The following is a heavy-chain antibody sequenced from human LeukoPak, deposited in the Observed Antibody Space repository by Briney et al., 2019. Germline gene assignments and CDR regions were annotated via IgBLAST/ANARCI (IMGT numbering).Heavy chain of an antibody. CDR1: GFTFSSYA. Sequence: TGGSLRLSCAASGFTFSSYAMHWVRQAPGKGLEWVAVISYDGSNKYYADSEKGRFTISRDNSKNTLYLQMNSLRAEDTAVYYCARDWLSGGAFDIWGQGTMVTVSS. CDR2: ISYDGSNK. D-gene: IGHD2-15*01. CDR3: ARDWLSGGAFDI. J-gene: IGHJ3*02. V-gene: IGHV3-30-3*01.